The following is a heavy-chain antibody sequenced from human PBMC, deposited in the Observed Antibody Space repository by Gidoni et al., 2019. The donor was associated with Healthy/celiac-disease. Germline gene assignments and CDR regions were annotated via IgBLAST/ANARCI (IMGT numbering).Heavy chain of an antibody. CDR3: AHISLFGVVLLFDY. D-gene: IGHD3-3*01. J-gene: IGHJ4*02. CDR1: GFSLSTSGVG. CDR2: IYWDDDK. V-gene: IGHV2-5*02. Sequence: QITLKESGPTLVKPTQTLTLTCTFSGFSLSTSGVGVGWIRQPPGKALEWLALIYWDDDKRYSPSLKSRLTITKDTSKNQVVLTMTNMDPVDTATYYCAHISLFGVVLLFDYWGQGTLVTVSS.